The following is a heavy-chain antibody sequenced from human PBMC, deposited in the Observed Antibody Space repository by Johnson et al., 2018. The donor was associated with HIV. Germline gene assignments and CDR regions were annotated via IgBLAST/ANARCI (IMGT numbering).Heavy chain of an antibody. CDR3: TKDLYDSCVDVFVT. V-gene: IGHV3-9*01. J-gene: IGHJ3*02. D-gene: IGHD5/OR15-5a*01. CDR2: IRWNSGSI. Sequence: VQLVESGGGLVQPGRSLRLSCAASGFTFDDYAMHWVRQAPGKGLEWVTGIRWNSGSIGYADSVKGRFTISRDNAKNSLYLQMNSLRAEDTAVYDCTKDLYDSCVDVFVTWVQGTMVTVSS. CDR1: GFTFDDYA.